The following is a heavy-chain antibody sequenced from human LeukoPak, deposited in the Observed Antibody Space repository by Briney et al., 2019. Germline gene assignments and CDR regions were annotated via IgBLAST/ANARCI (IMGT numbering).Heavy chain of an antibody. D-gene: IGHD3-3*01. V-gene: IGHV1-18*01. CDR3: AAAIFGEYYYYMDV. Sequence: ASVKVSCKASGYTFTSYGISWVRQAPGQGLEWMGWISAYNGNTNYAQKLQGRVTMTTDTSTSTAYMELRSLRSDDTAVYYCAAAIFGEYYYYMDVWGKGTTVTASS. CDR1: GYTFTSYG. J-gene: IGHJ6*03. CDR2: ISAYNGNT.